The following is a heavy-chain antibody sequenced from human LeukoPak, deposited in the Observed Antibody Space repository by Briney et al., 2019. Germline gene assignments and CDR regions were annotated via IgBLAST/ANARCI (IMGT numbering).Heavy chain of an antibody. J-gene: IGHJ4*02. CDR1: GGSFSGYY. V-gene: IGHV4-34*01. CDR3: ARGRGMVRGVIGY. CDR2: INHSGST. Sequence: SETLSLTCAVYGGSFSGYYWSWIRQPPGKGLEWIGEINHSGSTNYNPSLKSRVTISVDTSKNQFSLKLSSVTAADTAVYYCARGRGMVRGVIGYWGQGTLVTVSS. D-gene: IGHD3-10*01.